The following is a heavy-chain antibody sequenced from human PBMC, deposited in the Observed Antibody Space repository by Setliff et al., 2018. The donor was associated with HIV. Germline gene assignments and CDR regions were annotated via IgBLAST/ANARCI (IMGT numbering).Heavy chain of an antibody. CDR2: ISSGGGT. J-gene: IGHJ4*02. Sequence: SETLSLTCTVSGGSISSGGLYWNWIRQYPGKGLEWIGYISSGGGTYYNPSLKSRVSISVDTSKNQFSLDLRSVTAADTAIYYCARDDTNFFDYWVQGALVTVSS. V-gene: IGHV4-31*03. CDR3: ARDDTNFFDY. CDR1: GGSISSGGLY.